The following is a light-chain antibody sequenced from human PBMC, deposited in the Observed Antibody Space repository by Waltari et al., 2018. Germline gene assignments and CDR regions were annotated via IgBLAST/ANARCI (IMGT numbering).Light chain of an antibody. CDR3: ASWDDNLSGWV. CDR1: SSNLGRSY. V-gene: IGLV1-47*01. J-gene: IGLJ3*02. CDR2: RNN. Sequence: QSVLTQPPSASGTPGQRVTLSCSGSSSNLGRSYVYWYQQLPGTAPKLLIYRNNQRPSGVPDRFSGSKSGTSASLAISGLRSEDEADYYCASWDDNLSGWVFGGGTKLTVL.